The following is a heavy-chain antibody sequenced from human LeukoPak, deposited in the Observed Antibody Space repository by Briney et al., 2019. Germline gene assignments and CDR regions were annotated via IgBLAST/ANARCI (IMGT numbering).Heavy chain of an antibody. CDR2: IKQDGSVK. CDR1: GLTFSAFW. J-gene: IGHJ4*02. CDR3: ARGSGTDDY. Sequence: GGSLRLSCAASGLTFSAFWMSWVRQAPGKGLEWVANIKQDGSVKYYVDSVKGRFTVSRDNAKNSLYLQTNSLRAEDTAVYYCARGSGTDDYWGQGTLVTVSS. V-gene: IGHV3-7*01. D-gene: IGHD1-26*01.